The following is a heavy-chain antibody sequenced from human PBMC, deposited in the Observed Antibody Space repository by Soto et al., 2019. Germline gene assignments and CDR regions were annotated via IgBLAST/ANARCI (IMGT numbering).Heavy chain of an antibody. D-gene: IGHD3-16*01. V-gene: IGHV3-30*03. J-gene: IGHJ2*01. CDR3: ARDGWGSNWYFDL. Sequence: PVGSLRLSCGAAGVTFKDYGMHWVRQAPVNGLEWVAVISYDGKQTYYADSVKGRFTISKDKSKRTLFLQMSSLRVDDTAVYYCARDGWGSNWYFDLWGRGTLVTVSS. CDR1: GVTFKDYG. CDR2: ISYDGKQT.